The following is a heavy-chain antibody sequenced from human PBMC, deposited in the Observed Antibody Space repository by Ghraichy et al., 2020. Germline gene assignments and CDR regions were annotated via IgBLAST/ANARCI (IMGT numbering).Heavy chain of an antibody. J-gene: IGHJ2*01. Sequence: ESLNISCTVSGGSIRGFYWNWFRQPPGQGLEWIGYIHYSGTTVYNPYLESRVTVSVDTSKNQFSLNLNAVTAADTAVYYCARGGTIWSWYLDLWGRGALVTVSS. CDR1: GGSIRGFY. V-gene: IGHV4-59*01. D-gene: IGHD6-13*01. CDR3: ARGGTIWSWYLDL. CDR2: IHYSGTT.